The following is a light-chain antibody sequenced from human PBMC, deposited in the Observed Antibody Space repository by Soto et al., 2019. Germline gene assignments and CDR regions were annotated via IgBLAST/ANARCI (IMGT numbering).Light chain of an antibody. V-gene: IGKV1-27*01. CDR2: AAS. J-gene: IGKJ4*01. Sequence: DIQMTQSPSSLSAFVGDRVTITCRACQGISNYLAWYQQLPGKVPTLLISAASTLQSGGPSRFSGSGSETDFTLTISSLQPDDVATYYCHMSTNVPTFGGGTKVEIK. CDR1: QGISNY. CDR3: HMSTNVPT.